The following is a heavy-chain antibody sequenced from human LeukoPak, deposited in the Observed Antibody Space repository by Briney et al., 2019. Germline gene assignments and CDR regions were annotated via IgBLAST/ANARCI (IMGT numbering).Heavy chain of an antibody. CDR3: ARHRCTGGSCYLIDN. J-gene: IGHJ4*02. CDR1: GYTFNTYW. Sequence: GESLQISCQGSGYTFNTYWIGWVRQMPGKGLEWMGMFYPDGSDTRYSPSFQGQVTISVDKSISTAFLQWSSLKASDTAMYYCARHRCTGGSCYLIDNWGQGTLVTVSS. D-gene: IGHD2-15*01. V-gene: IGHV5-51*01. CDR2: FYPDGSDT.